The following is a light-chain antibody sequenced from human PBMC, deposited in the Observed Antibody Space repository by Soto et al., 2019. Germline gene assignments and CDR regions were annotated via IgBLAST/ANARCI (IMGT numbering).Light chain of an antibody. CDR1: QSISSY. Sequence: DIQMTQSPSSLSASVGDRVTITCRASQSISSYLNWYQQKPGKAPKLLIYAASSLQSGVPSRFSGSGSGTEFTLTINSLQPEDLATYYCQQSYSTPRTFGQGTRWIS. V-gene: IGKV1-39*01. CDR3: QQSYSTPRT. J-gene: IGKJ1*01. CDR2: AAS.